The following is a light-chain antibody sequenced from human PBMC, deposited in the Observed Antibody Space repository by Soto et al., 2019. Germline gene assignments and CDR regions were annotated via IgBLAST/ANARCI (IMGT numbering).Light chain of an antibody. CDR2: GAA. CDR1: QSVSSSY. V-gene: IGKV3-20*01. CDR3: QHYGSPSWT. J-gene: IGKJ1*01. Sequence: EIVLTQSPGTLSLSPGERATLSCGASQSVSSSYLAWYQQKPGQAPRLLIYGAAIRATGIPARFSGSGSGTDFTLTISRLEPDDFAVYYCQHYGSPSWTFGQGTKVDIK.